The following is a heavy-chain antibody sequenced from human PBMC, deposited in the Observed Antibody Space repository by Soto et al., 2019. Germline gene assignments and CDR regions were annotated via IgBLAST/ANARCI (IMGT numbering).Heavy chain of an antibody. D-gene: IGHD3-10*01. CDR2: ISYDGSNK. CDR1: GFTFSSFG. Sequence: QVQLVESGGGVVQPGRSLRLSCAASGFTFSSFGMHWVRQAPGKGLEWVAVISYDGSNKYYADSVKGRFTISRDNSKNTLYLQMNRLRVEDTAVYYCAKSIWFGELSSFDYWGQGTLVTVSS. J-gene: IGHJ4*02. CDR3: AKSIWFGELSSFDY. V-gene: IGHV3-30*18.